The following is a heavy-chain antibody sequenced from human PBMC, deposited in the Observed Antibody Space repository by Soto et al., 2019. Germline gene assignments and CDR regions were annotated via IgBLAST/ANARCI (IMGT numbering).Heavy chain of an antibody. CDR1: GYTFTSYA. V-gene: IGHV1-3*01. Sequence: ASVKVSCKASGYTFTSYAMHWVRQAPGQRLEWMGWINAGNGNTKYSQKFQGRVTITRDTSASTAYMELSSLRSEDMAVYYCASPLSSGYSYQLDYWGQGTLVTVSS. CDR2: INAGNGNT. D-gene: IGHD3-22*01. CDR3: ASPLSSGYSYQLDY. J-gene: IGHJ4*02.